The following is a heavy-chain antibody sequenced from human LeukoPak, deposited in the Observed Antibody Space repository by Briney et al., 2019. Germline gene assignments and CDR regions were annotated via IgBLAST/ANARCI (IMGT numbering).Heavy chain of an antibody. Sequence: GGSLRLSCAASGFTLSSYGMHWVRQAPGKGLEWVAVISYDGSNKYYADSVKGRFTISRDNSKNTLYLQMNSLRAEDTAVYYCATISAAAGSSPFDYWGQGTLVTVSS. J-gene: IGHJ4*02. V-gene: IGHV3-30*03. CDR1: GFTLSSYG. CDR3: ATISAAAGSSPFDY. CDR2: ISYDGSNK. D-gene: IGHD6-13*01.